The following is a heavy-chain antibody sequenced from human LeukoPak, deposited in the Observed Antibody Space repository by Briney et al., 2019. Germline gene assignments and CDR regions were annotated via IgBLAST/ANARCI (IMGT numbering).Heavy chain of an antibody. J-gene: IGHJ4*02. CDR3: ARAPDSYSGSYYLGY. V-gene: IGHV3-11*01. CDR2: ISSSGSTI. CDR1: GFTFSDYY. D-gene: IGHD1-26*01. Sequence: GGSLRLSCAASGFTFSDYYMSWIRQAPGKGLGWVSYISSSGSTIYYADSVKGRFTISRDNAKNSLYLQMNSLRAEDTAVYYCARAPDSYSGSYYLGYWGQGTLVTVSS.